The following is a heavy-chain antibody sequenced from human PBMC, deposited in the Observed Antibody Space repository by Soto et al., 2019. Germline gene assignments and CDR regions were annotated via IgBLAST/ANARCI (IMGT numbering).Heavy chain of an antibody. J-gene: IGHJ4*02. D-gene: IGHD2-15*01. Sequence: EVQLLESGGDLVQPGGSLRLSCAASGFTFSSFAMSWVRQAPGKGLEWVSSISATGATTYYADSVKGRFTISRDNSKNTLYLQVNSLRAEDTAVYYCAKDDSARIIGQLGNWGQGTLVTVSS. CDR1: GFTFSSFA. CDR3: AKDDSARIIGQLGN. V-gene: IGHV3-23*01. CDR2: ISATGATT.